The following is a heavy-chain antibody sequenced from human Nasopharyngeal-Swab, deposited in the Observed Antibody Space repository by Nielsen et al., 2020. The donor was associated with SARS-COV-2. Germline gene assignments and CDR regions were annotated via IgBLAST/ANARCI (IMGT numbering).Heavy chain of an antibody. CDR3: ARDSSGWRENDY. Sequence: SETLSLTCAVSGASISTRSWWSWVRQPPGKGLEWLGEIWHDGSTNYNPSLKSRVTMSLDTSKNQFSLELTSVTAEDTAVYYCARDSSGWRENDYWGQGTLVTVSS. V-gene: IGHV4-4*02. CDR1: GASISTRSW. D-gene: IGHD6-19*01. J-gene: IGHJ4*02. CDR2: IWHDGST.